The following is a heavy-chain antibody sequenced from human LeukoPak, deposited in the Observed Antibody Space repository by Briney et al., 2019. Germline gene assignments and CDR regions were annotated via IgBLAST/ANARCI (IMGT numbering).Heavy chain of an antibody. V-gene: IGHV3-33*01. D-gene: IGHD2-2*01. CDR2: IWYDGTNK. CDR1: GFTFSNYA. Sequence: GGSLRLSYAASGFTFSNYAIHWVRQAPGKGLEWVAVIWYDGTNKFYADSVKGRFTISRDNSKNTLYLQMTSMRAEDTAVYYCARDGRSAPMDYCAIDVWGHGTTVTVSS. CDR3: ARDGRSAPMDYCAIDV. J-gene: IGHJ6*02.